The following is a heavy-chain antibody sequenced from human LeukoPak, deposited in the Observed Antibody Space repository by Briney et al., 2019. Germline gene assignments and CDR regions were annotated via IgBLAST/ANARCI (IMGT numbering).Heavy chain of an antibody. Sequence: TGGSLRLSCAASGFTFSNYWMHWVRQAPGKGLVWVSRINSDGSTITYADSVKGRFTISRDNAKNTLYLQMNSLRAEDTAVYYCARVTVSSSEVIFDSWGQGSLVTVSS. D-gene: IGHD1-20*01. V-gene: IGHV3-74*01. CDR3: ARVTVSSSEVIFDS. CDR1: GFTFSNYW. J-gene: IGHJ4*02. CDR2: INSDGSTI.